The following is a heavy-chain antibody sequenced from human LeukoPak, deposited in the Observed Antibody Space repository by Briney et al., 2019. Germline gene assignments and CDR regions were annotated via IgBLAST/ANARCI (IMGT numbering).Heavy chain of an antibody. CDR2: ISAYNGNT. Sequence: GASVKVSCKASGYTFTSYGISWVRQAPGQGLEWMGWISAYNGNTNYAQKLQGRVTMTTDTSTSTAYMELRSLRSDDTAVYYCARDLLNCSGGSCYPWFDPWGQGTLVTVSS. CDR3: ARDLLNCSGGSCYPWFDP. V-gene: IGHV1-18*01. CDR1: GYTFTSYG. J-gene: IGHJ5*02. D-gene: IGHD2-15*01.